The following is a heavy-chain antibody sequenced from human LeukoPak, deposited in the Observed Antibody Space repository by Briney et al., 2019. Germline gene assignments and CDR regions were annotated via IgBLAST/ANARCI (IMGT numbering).Heavy chain of an antibody. CDR2: INAYNGNT. D-gene: IGHD2-2*01. CDR3: ARDARYCSSTSCYGGRDFDY. Sequence: GASVKVSCKASGYTFTSYIISWVRQAPGQGLEWMGWINAYNGNTDYAQRVQGRVTMTTDTSTSTAYMELRSLRSDDTAVYYCARDARYCSSTSCYGGRDFDYWGQGTLVTVSS. V-gene: IGHV1-18*01. CDR1: GYTFTSYI. J-gene: IGHJ4*02.